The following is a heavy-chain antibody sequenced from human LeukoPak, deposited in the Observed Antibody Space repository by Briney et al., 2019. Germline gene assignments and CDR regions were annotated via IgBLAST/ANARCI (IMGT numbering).Heavy chain of an antibody. CDR2: ISYDGSNK. J-gene: IGHJ4*02. V-gene: IGHV3-30*18. CDR1: GFTFSSYG. Sequence: GGSLRLSCAASGFTFSSYGMHWVRQAPGKGLEWVAVISYDGSNKYYADSVKGRFTISRDNSKNTLYLQMNSLRAEDTAVYYCANGGRYGDYGDYWGKGPRVTVPS. CDR3: ANGGRYGDYGDY. D-gene: IGHD4-17*01.